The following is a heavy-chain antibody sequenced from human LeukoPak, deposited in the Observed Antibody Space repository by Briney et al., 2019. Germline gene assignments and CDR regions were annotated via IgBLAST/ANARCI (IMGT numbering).Heavy chain of an antibody. CDR1: GFTFSSYS. Sequence: GGSPTLSCAASGFTFSSYSMSWVRPAPGKGLEWISGISVSGHRTYHAASVKGRFTISRDNSNNMVYLQMNSLRAEDTAVYYCVKDLVGYDSSNYRDCWGQGTLVTVSS. CDR2: ISVSGHRT. CDR3: VKDLVGYDSSNYRDC. J-gene: IGHJ4*02. V-gene: IGHV3-23*01. D-gene: IGHD3-22*01.